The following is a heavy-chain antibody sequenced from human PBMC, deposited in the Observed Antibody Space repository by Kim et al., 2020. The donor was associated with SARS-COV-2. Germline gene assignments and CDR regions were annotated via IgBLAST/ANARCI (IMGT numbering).Heavy chain of an antibody. J-gene: IGHJ5*02. D-gene: IGHD3-10*01. Sequence: ADSVEGQFTISRDKSKNTLYLQMNSLRAGDTAVYYCAKDPLWFGGGWFDPWGQGTLVTVSS. CDR3: AKDPLWFGGGWFDP. V-gene: IGHV3-30*02.